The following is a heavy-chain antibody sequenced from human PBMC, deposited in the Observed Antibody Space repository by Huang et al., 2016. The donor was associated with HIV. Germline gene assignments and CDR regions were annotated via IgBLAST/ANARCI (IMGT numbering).Heavy chain of an antibody. V-gene: IGHV1-69*01. D-gene: IGHD6-19*01. CDR1: GGTFSSYG. CDR3: ARSLYSSGWTYWYFDL. J-gene: IGHJ2*01. Sequence: QAQLVQSGAEVKKPGSSVKVSCKASGGTFSSYGISWVRQAPGPGHEWRGGSIPMLGTANYAQKFQGRVTITADESTSTAYMELSSLRPEDMAVYYCARSLYSSGWTYWYFDLWGRGTLVTVSS. CDR2: SIPMLGTA.